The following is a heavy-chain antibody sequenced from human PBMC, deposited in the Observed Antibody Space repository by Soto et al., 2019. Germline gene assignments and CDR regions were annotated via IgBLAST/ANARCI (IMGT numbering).Heavy chain of an antibody. D-gene: IGHD6-19*01. CDR1: GGSISSGGYS. CDR3: GTASNRWLAWDY. CDR2: IYHSGST. Sequence: QLQLQESGAGLVKPSQTLSLTCAVSGGSISSGGYSWSWLRQPPGKGLEWIGYIYHSGSTYYNPSLKSRVTISVDRAKNQFSLKLSSVTAADTAVDYWGTASNRWLAWDYWGQGSLVTVSS. V-gene: IGHV4-30-2*01. J-gene: IGHJ4*02.